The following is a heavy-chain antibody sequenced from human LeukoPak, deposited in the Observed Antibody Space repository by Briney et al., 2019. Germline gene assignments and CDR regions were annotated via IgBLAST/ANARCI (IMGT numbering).Heavy chain of an antibody. CDR3: ETGGAQYYDY. J-gene: IGHJ4*02. Sequence: GGSLRLSCETSGLTFTNYWMHWVRQAPGKGLVWVSRINSDGSSTIYADSVKGRFTISRDNAKNTVVLQMTSLSAEDTAVYYCETGGAQYYDYGGQGPVVTVSS. CDR2: INSDGSST. CDR1: GLTFTNYW. D-gene: IGHD3-10*01. V-gene: IGHV3-74*01.